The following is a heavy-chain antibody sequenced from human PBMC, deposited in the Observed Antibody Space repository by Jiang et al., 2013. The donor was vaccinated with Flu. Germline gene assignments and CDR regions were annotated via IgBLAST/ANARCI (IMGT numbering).Heavy chain of an antibody. Sequence: VQLVESGGGVVQPGRSLRLSCAASRFTFNSYGMHWVRQAPGKGLEWVAVISFDGGSKYYADSVKGRFPISRDNSKNTLYLQMSTLRAEDTAVYYCAKDRIRYFYDNSGYYFDHWGQGTL. J-gene: IGHJ4*02. D-gene: IGHD3-22*01. CDR1: RFTFNSYG. V-gene: IGHV3-30*18. CDR3: AKDRIRYFYDNSGYYFDH. CDR2: ISFDGGSK.